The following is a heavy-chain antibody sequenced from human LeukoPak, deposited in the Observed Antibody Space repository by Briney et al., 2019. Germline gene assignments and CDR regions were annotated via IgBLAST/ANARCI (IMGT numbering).Heavy chain of an antibody. CDR3: AREATVTLYDAFDI. CDR1: GVTFSDYA. CDR2: ISAYNGNT. Sequence: ASVKVSCKASGVTFSDYALNWVRQAPGQGLEWMGWISAYNGNTNYAQKLQGRVTMTTDTSTSTAYMELRSLRSDDTAVYYCAREATVTLYDAFDIWSQGTMVTVSS. J-gene: IGHJ3*02. V-gene: IGHV1-18*01. D-gene: IGHD4-17*01.